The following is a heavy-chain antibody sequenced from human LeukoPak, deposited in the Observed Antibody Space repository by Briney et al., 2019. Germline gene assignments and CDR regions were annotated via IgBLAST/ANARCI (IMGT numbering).Heavy chain of an antibody. CDR2: ISPNSGGT. CDR3: ARTYYDSSGYYLDFDY. V-gene: IGHV1-2*02. CDR1: GYTFTGYY. J-gene: IGHJ4*02. D-gene: IGHD3-22*01. Sequence: ASVKVSCKASGYTFTGYYMHWVRQAPGQGLEWMGWISPNSGGTNYAQKFQGRVTMTRDTSISTAYMELSRLRSDDTAVYYCARTYYDSSGYYLDFDYRGQGTLVTVSS.